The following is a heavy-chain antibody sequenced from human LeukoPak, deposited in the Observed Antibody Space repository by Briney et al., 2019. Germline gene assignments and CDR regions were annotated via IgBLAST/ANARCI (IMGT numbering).Heavy chain of an antibody. CDR2: INYSGNT. Sequence: SETLSLTCTVSGGSISSSSYYWDWIRQPPGKGLEWIGSINYSGNTYYNPSLKSRVTISVDTSRNQFSLKLSSVTAADTALYYCARIDTVVLPSTMFDYWGQGTLVTVSS. CDR3: ARIDTVVLPSTMFDY. D-gene: IGHD2-2*01. V-gene: IGHV4-39*01. J-gene: IGHJ4*02. CDR1: GGSISSSSYY.